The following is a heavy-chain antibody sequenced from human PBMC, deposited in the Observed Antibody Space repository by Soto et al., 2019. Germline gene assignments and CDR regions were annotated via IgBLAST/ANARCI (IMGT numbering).Heavy chain of an antibody. CDR2: IYYSGST. V-gene: IGHV4-39*01. J-gene: IGHJ5*02. D-gene: IGHD3-9*01. CDR3: ARTYYDILDPWVSGKERWFDP. CDR1: GGSISSSSYY. Sequence: PSETLSLTCTVSGGSISSSSYYWGWIRQPPGKGLEWIGSIYYSGSTYYNPSLKSRVTISVDTSKNQFSLKLSSVTAADTAVYYCARTYYDILDPWVSGKERWFDPWGQGTLVTVSS.